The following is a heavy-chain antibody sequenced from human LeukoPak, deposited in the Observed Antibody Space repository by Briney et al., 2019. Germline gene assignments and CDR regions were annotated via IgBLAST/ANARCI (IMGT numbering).Heavy chain of an antibody. Sequence: GTSVKVSCKASGFTFTSSAMQWVRQARGQRLEWIGWIVVGSGNTNYAQKFQERVTITGDMSTSTAYMELSSLRSEDTAVYYCAALLGYYYDSSGLPIDPWGQGTLVTVSS. CDR1: GFTFTSSA. CDR3: AALLGYYYDSSGLPIDP. CDR2: IVVGSGNT. D-gene: IGHD3-22*01. J-gene: IGHJ5*02. V-gene: IGHV1-58*02.